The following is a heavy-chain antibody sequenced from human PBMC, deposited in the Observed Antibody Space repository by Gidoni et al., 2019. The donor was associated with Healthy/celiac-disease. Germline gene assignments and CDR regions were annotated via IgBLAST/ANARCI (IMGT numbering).Heavy chain of an antibody. J-gene: IGHJ6*02. Sequence: QVQLQESGPGLVKAAETLSRTCTVAGGSISSYYWSWIRQPPGKGLEWIGYVYYSGSTNYNPSLKSRVTISLDTSKNQFSLKLTSVTAADTAVYYCARRRELLEYYYGMDVWGQGTTVTVSS. D-gene: IGHD1-26*01. V-gene: IGHV4-59*08. CDR3: ARRRELLEYYYGMDV. CDR1: GGSISSYY. CDR2: VYYSGST.